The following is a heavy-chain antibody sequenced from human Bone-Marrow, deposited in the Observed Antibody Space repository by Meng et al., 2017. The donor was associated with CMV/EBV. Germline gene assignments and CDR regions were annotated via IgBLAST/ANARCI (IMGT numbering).Heavy chain of an antibody. CDR3: ATYSSSPAVTLYYYYGMDV. CDR2: IYYSGST. Sequence: GSLRLSCAASGFTFSSYWMSWVRQAPGKGLEWIGSIYYSGSTYYNPSLKSRVTISVDTSKNQFSLKLSSVTAADTAVYYCATYSSSPAVTLYYYYGMDVWGQGTTVTVSS. CDR1: GFTFSSYW. V-gene: IGHV4-39*07. D-gene: IGHD6-6*01. J-gene: IGHJ6*02.